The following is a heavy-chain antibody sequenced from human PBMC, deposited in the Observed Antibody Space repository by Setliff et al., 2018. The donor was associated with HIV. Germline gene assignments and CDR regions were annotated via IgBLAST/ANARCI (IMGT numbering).Heavy chain of an antibody. Sequence: PGGSLRLSCAASGFTFNNYAMSWVRHPPGKGLEWVSTLGIGTDTYYTDSVKGWFTISRDSSKNTLYLQMSSLRAEDTAVYYCAKSGTYGSGSSYEYNWLDPWGQGTLVTVSS. V-gene: IGHV3-23*01. D-gene: IGHD3-10*01. J-gene: IGHJ5*02. CDR2: LGIGTDT. CDR3: AKSGTYGSGSSYEYNWLDP. CDR1: GFTFNNYA.